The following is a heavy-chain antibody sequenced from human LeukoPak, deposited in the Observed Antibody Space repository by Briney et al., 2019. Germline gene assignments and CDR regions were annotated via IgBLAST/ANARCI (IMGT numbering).Heavy chain of an antibody. Sequence: GGSLRLSCAASGFPFNTYTMNWVRQAPGQGLEWVSSISNDNNYIYYAESVKGRFTISRDYAKSSLFLQMNSLRVEDTAVYYCAKGGSHFQHWGQGTLVTVSS. CDR1: GFPFNTYT. J-gene: IGHJ1*01. CDR3: AKGGSHFQH. D-gene: IGHD2-15*01. V-gene: IGHV3-21*06. CDR2: ISNDNNYI.